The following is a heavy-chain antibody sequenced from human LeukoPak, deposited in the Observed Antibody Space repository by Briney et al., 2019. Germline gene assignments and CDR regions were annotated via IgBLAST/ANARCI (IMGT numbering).Heavy chain of an antibody. J-gene: IGHJ4*02. D-gene: IGHD3-10*01. CDR3: VRGGEVLLWFGELLSDY. CDR2: ISSSSSYI. V-gene: IGHV3-21*01. CDR1: GFTFSSYS. Sequence: GGSLRLSCAASGFTFSSYSMNWVRQAPGKGLEWVSSISSSSSYIYYADSVKGRFTISRDNAKNSLYLQMNSLRAEDTAVYYCVRGGEVLLWFGELLSDYWGQGTLVTVSS.